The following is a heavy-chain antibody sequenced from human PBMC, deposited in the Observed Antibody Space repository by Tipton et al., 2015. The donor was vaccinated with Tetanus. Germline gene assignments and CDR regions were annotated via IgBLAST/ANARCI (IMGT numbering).Heavy chain of an antibody. J-gene: IGHJ4*02. Sequence: TLSLTCTVSGDSISSHHWSWIRQAPGTGLEWIGYFHSTGSTNFNPSLQSRVTISGDTSKNQFSLTMKSVTAADTAVYYCAGVLRGTVNYFDYWGQGTLVTVSS. CDR1: GDSISSHH. V-gene: IGHV4-59*03. D-gene: IGHD4-17*01. CDR3: AGVLRGTVNYFDY. CDR2: FHSTGST.